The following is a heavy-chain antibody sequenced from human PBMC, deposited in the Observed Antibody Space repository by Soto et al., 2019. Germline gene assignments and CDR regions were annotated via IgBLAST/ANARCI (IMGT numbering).Heavy chain of an antibody. CDR2: IYPGDSDT. CDR3: ARSAHCYDSSGYPAPFDY. CDR1: GYSFTGYW. D-gene: IGHD3-22*01. J-gene: IGHJ4*02. V-gene: IGHV5-51*01. Sequence: PGESLKISCQGSGYSFTGYWIGWVRQMSGKGLEWMGIIYPGDSDTRYSPSFQGQVTISADKSISTAYLQWSSLKASDTAMYYCARSAHCYDSSGYPAPFDYWGQGTLVTVSS.